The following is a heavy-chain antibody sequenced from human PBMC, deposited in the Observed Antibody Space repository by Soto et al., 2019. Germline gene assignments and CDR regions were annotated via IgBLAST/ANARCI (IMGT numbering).Heavy chain of an antibody. CDR1: GFTLSTYA. V-gene: IGHV3-23*01. Sequence: GGSLRLSCAASGFTLSTYAVSWVRQAPGKGLEWVSGMSSSGGSTHYADSVKGRFTISRDNSKNTLFLQMNSLRAEDTAVYYCAKGMADYFDSSGYLDYWGQGTLVTVSS. CDR3: AKGMADYFDSSGYLDY. CDR2: MSSSGGST. J-gene: IGHJ4*02. D-gene: IGHD3-22*01.